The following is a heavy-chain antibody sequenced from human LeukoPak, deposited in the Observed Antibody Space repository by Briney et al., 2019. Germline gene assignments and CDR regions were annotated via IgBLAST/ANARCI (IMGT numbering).Heavy chain of an antibody. CDR1: GYTFTGYY. J-gene: IGHJ1*01. Sequence: GASVKVSCKASGYTFTGYYMHWVRQAPGQGLEWMGWINPNSGGTNYAQKFQGRVTMTRDTSISTAYMELSRLRSDDTAVYYCARDLVSAFNYYDSSGYYAAEYFQHWGQGTLVTVSS. CDR3: ARDLVSAFNYYDSSGYYAAEYFQH. D-gene: IGHD3-22*01. V-gene: IGHV1-2*02. CDR2: INPNSGGT.